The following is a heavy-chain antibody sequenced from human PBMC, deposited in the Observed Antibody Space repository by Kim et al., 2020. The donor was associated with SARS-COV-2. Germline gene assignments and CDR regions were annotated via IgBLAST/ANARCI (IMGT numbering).Heavy chain of an antibody. CDR2: IYTSGST. J-gene: IGHJ5*02. D-gene: IGHD3-9*01. CDR3: AGAKYSDILTGYNNWFDP. CDR1: GGSISSGSYY. V-gene: IGHV4-61*02. Sequence: SETLSLTCTVSGGSISSGSYYWSWIRQPAGKGLEWIGRIYTSGSTNYNPSLKSRVTISVDTSKNQFSLKLSSVTAADTAVYYCAGAKYSDILTGYNNWFDPWGQGTLVTVSS.